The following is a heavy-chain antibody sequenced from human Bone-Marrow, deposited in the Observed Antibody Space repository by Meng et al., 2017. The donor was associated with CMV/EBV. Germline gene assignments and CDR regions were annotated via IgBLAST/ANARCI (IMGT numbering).Heavy chain of an antibody. CDR2: ISYDGSNK. V-gene: IGHV3-30-3*01. CDR3: AKDMYYDSSGYVPH. D-gene: IGHD3-22*01. Sequence: GRSLKISCAASGFTFSSYAMHWVRQAPGKGLEWVAVISYDGSNKYYADSVKGRFTISRDNSKNTLYLQMNSLRAEDTAVYYCAKDMYYDSSGYVPHWGQGTLVTVSS. J-gene: IGHJ1*01. CDR1: GFTFSSYA.